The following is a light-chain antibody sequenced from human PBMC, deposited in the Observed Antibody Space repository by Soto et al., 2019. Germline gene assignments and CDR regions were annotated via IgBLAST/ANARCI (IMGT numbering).Light chain of an antibody. CDR1: QSVNIN. CDR2: GAA. Sequence: EIVMTQSPATLSVSPGDRATLSCRASQSVNINLAWYQVKPGQAPRLLIYGAATRAPGIPSRFSGSGSGTQFTLTISSLQSEDFATYYCQHFYDYPHSFGPGTKVDI. J-gene: IGKJ3*01. V-gene: IGKV3-15*01. CDR3: QHFYDYPHS.